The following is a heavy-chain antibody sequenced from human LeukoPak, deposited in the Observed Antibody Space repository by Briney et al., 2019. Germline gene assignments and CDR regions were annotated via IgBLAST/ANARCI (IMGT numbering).Heavy chain of an antibody. CDR2: IYSGGST. CDR1: GFTVSSNY. D-gene: IGHD4-23*01. J-gene: IGHJ4*02. V-gene: IGHV3-66*02. CDR3: AREHALRWCRFDY. Sequence: GGSLRLSCAASGFTVSSNYMSWVRQAPGKGLEWVSVIYSGGSTYYADSVKGRFTISRDNSKNTLYLQMNSLRAEDTAVYYCAREHALRWCRFDYWGQGTLVTVSS.